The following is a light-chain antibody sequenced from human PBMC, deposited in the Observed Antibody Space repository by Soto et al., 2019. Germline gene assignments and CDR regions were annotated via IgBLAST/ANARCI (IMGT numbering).Light chain of an antibody. Sequence: DIKMTQSPSTLSASVGDRVTITCGPSQSVSSWLACYQQGPGNAPNLLIYKASSLESGVPSRFSGSGSGTEFTLTVSSLQPDDFATYYCQQYDSYNLTFGGETKVKIK. CDR2: KAS. CDR3: QQYDSYNLT. V-gene: IGKV1-5*03. CDR1: QSVSSW. J-gene: IGKJ4*02.